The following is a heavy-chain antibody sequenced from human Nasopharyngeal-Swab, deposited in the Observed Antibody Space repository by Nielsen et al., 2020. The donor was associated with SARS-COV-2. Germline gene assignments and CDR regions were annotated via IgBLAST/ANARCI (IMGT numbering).Heavy chain of an antibody. J-gene: IGHJ4*02. CDR3: ARETKWYLDQ. CDR2: ISGGGGST. V-gene: IGHV3-23*01. Sequence: GESLKISCAASGFTFSSYAMSWVRQAPGKGLEWVSAISGGGGSTYYADSAKGRFTISRDNSKNTLYLQLNSLRTEDTAVYYCARETKWYLDQWGQGTLVTVSS. CDR1: GFTFSSYA. D-gene: IGHD1-14*01.